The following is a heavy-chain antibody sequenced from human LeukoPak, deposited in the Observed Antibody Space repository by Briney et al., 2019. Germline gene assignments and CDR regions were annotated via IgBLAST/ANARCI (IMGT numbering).Heavy chain of an antibody. Sequence: SETLSLTCAVYGGSFSGYYWSWIRQPPGKGLEWIGEINHSGSTNYNPSLKSRVTISVDTSKNQFSLKLSSVTAADTAVYYCARQGKTPYYYYYYYMDVWGKGTTVTTSS. V-gene: IGHV4-34*01. CDR1: GGSFSGYY. CDR3: ARQGKTPYYYYYYYMDV. CDR2: INHSGST. J-gene: IGHJ6*03.